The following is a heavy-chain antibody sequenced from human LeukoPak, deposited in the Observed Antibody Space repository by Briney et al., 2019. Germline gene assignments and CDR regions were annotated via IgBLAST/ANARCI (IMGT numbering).Heavy chain of an antibody. J-gene: IGHJ4*02. CDR2: INPSGGST. V-gene: IGHV1-46*01. CDR3: ARVTMVRDGLDY. CDR1: GYTFTSYY. D-gene: IGHD3-10*01. Sequence: ASVKVSCKASGYTFTSYYMYWVRQAPGQGLEWMGIINPSGGSTSYAQKFQGRVTMTRDTSTSTVYMELSSLGSEDTAVYYCARVTMVRDGLDYWGQGTLVTVSS.